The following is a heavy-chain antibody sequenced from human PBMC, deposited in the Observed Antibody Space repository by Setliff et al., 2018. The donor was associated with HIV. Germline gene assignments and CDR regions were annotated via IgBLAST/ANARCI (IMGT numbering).Heavy chain of an antibody. CDR1: VGSLTGYY. Sequence: PSQTLSLPCTVSVGSLTGYYCRWIRQPPGKGLEWIGYIYFNGNTNLNPSLESRLTMSVDTSKNQFSLKLNSVTAADTAVYYCVREVGYFDFWGRGTLVTVSS. CDR2: IYFNGNT. CDR3: VREVGYFDF. J-gene: IGHJ2*01. D-gene: IGHD1-26*01. V-gene: IGHV4-59*01.